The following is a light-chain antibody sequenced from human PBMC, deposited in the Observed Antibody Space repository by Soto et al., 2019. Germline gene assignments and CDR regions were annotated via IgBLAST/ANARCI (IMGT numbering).Light chain of an antibody. Sequence: DIVLTQSPATLSLSPGDRATLSCRASQSVGTSLAWYKQQPGQAPRLLIHDAAYRASGIQERFRGSGSGTAFSLSIRSLEPDDFAVYYCQHRSSWPRSFGRGTKVEV. V-gene: IGKV3-11*01. CDR1: QSVGTS. J-gene: IGKJ1*01. CDR2: DAA. CDR3: QHRSSWPRS.